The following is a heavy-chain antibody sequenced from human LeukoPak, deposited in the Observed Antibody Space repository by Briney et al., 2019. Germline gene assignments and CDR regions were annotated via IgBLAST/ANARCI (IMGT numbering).Heavy chain of an antibody. J-gene: IGHJ4*02. CDR2: INHSGST. D-gene: IGHD2-15*01. CDR1: GGSFSGYY. Sequence: SETLSLTCAVYGGSFSGYYWSWIRRPPGKGLEWIGEINHSGSTNYNPSLKSRVTISVDTSKNQFSLKLSSVTAADTAVYYCARGGYCSGGSCYFDYWGQGTLVTVSS. V-gene: IGHV4-34*01. CDR3: ARGGYCSGGSCYFDY.